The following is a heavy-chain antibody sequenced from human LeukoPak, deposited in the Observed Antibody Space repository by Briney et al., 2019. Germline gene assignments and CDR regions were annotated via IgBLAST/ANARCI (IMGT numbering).Heavy chain of an antibody. CDR1: GFTFDDYA. D-gene: IGHD2/OR15-2a*01. V-gene: IGHV3-43D*04. J-gene: IGHJ4*02. CDR3: VKGVKYTNYFHTGLFDS. Sequence: PGGSLRLSCAASGFTFDDYAMHWVRQAPGKGLEWVSLTSWNGKSTYYSHSTKGRFTISRDNSKNFLYLQMNSLRPEDTAWYYCVKGVKYTNYFHTGLFDSWGQGTLVTVSS. CDR2: TSWNGKST.